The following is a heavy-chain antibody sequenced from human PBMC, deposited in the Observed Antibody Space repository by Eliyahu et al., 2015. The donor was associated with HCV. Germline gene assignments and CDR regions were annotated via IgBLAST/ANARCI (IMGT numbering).Heavy chain of an antibody. CDR3: AQTQVNYWTGYPPLY. D-gene: IGHD3/OR15-3a*01. V-gene: IGHV2-5*02. J-gene: IGHJ4*02. CDR1: GFXLXTXGVG. CDR2: IYWDDDK. Sequence: QITLKESGPTLVKPTQTLTLTCTFSGFXLXTXGVGVGWIRQPPGKALEWLAXIYWDDDKRYSPSLKSRLTITKDTSKNQVVLTMTNMDPVDTATYYCAQTQVNYWTGYPPLYWGQGTLVTVSS.